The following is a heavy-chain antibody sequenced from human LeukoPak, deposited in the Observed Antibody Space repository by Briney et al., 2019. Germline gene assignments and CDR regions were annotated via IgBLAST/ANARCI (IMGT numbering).Heavy chain of an antibody. D-gene: IGHD6-19*01. CDR2: IFHSGST. CDR3: ARHSHRVIAVAGTVQSFDY. J-gene: IGHJ4*02. Sequence: PSETLSLTCAISGGPISSSHWWNWVRQPPGKGLEWIGEIFHSGSTSYNPSLKSRVTISVDKSKNQFSLKLSSVTAADTAVYYCARHSHRVIAVAGTVQSFDYWGQGTLVTVSS. CDR1: GGPISSSHW. V-gene: IGHV4-4*02.